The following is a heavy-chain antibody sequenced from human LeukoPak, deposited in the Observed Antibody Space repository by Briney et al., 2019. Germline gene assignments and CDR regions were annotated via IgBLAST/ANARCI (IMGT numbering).Heavy chain of an antibody. Sequence: ASVKVSCKASGGTFSSYAISWVRQAPGQGLEWMGGIIPTFGTANYAQKFQGRVTITADESTSTAYMELSSLRSEDTAVYYCARLSPSIAARRPIYYFDYWGQGTLVTVSS. V-gene: IGHV1-69*13. J-gene: IGHJ4*02. D-gene: IGHD6-6*01. CDR2: IIPTFGTA. CDR3: ARLSPSIAARRPIYYFDY. CDR1: GGTFSSYA.